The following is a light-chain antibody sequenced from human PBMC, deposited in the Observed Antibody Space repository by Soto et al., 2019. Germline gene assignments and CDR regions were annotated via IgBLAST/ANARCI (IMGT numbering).Light chain of an antibody. V-gene: IGLV2-14*01. J-gene: IGLJ1*01. CDR3: ASYRTINTYV. CDR2: EVT. Sequence: QSALTQPASVSESPGQSITISCTGTSDDIGRYNHVSWYQQHPGEAPKLMISEVTNRPSGVSNRFSGSKSGNTASLTISRLQAEDEADYYCASYRTINTYVFGTGTKSPS. CDR1: SDDIGRYNH.